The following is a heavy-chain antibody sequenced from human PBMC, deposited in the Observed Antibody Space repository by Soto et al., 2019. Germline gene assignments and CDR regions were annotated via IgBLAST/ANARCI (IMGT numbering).Heavy chain of an antibody. J-gene: IGHJ6*02. CDR1: GGSISSYY. V-gene: IGHV4-4*07. CDR2: IYTRGST. CDR3: ARGPTLATMVRGLIITGYYYYGMDV. Sequence: PSETLSLTCTVSGGSISSYYWSWIRQPAGKGLEWIGRIYTRGSTNYNPALKSRVTMSVDTSKNQFFLKLISVTAADTAVYYCARGPTLATMVRGLIITGYYYYGMDVWGQGTTVTVSS. D-gene: IGHD3-10*01.